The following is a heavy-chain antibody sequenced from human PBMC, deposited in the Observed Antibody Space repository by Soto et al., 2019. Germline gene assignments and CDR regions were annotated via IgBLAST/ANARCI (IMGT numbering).Heavy chain of an antibody. CDR2: VGGSGSST. CDR3: ARHQRGTARQKGYFDY. V-gene: IGHV3-23*01. Sequence: EVHLLESGGGLVQPGGSLRLSCAASGFTFSSYAMSWVRQAPGKGLEWVSGVGGSGSSTYYADSVKGRFTISRDNSKKTLYLEMSSLRAEDTAVYYCARHQRGTARQKGYFDYWGQGTLVTVSS. D-gene: IGHD6-6*01. CDR1: GFTFSSYA. J-gene: IGHJ4*02.